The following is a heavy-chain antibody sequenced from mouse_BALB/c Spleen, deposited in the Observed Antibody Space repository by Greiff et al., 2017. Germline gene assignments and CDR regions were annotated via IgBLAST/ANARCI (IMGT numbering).Heavy chain of an antibody. V-gene: IGHV4-1*02. J-gene: IGHJ3*01. CDR3: ARRYLLHWAWFAY. D-gene: IGHD2-1*01. CDR2: INPDSSTI. Sequence: EVMLLESGGGLVQPGGSLKLSCAASGFDFSRYWMSWVRQAPGKGLEWIGEINPDSSTINYTPSLKDKFIISRDNAKNTLYLQMSKVRSEDTALYYCARRYLLHWAWFAYWGQGTLVTVSA. CDR1: GFDFSRYW.